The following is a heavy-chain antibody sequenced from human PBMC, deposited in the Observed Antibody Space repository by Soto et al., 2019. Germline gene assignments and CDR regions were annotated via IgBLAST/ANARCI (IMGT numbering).Heavy chain of an antibody. D-gene: IGHD2-2*01. V-gene: IGHV1-8*01. CDR3: ARVGRLSSTRRPFNYYYYYMDV. J-gene: IGHJ6*03. CDR2: MNPNSGNT. Sequence: QVQLVQSGAEVKKPGASVKVSCKASGYTFTSYDINWVRQATGQGLEWMGWMNPNSGNTGYAQKFQGRVTMTRNTSISTAYMELSSLRSEDTAVYYCARVGRLSSTRRPFNYYYYYMDVWGKGTTVTVSS. CDR1: GYTFTSYD.